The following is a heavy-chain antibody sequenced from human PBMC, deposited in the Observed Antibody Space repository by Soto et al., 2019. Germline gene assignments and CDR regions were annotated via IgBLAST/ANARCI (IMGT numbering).Heavy chain of an antibody. CDR1: GFTFSSYA. D-gene: IGHD6-6*01. V-gene: IGHV3-23*01. CDR3: AKAGRIAARLSDNWFDS. Sequence: GESLKISCAASGFTFSSYAMSWVRQAPGKGLEWVSAISGSGGSTYYADSVKGRFTISRDNSKNTLYLQMNSLRAEDTAVYYCAKAGRIAARLSDNWFDSWGQGTLVTVSS. CDR2: ISGSGGST. J-gene: IGHJ5*01.